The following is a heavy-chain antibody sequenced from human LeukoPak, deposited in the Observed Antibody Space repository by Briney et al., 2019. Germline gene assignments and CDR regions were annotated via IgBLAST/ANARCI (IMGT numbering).Heavy chain of an antibody. CDR1: GGSISSYY. V-gene: IGHV4-4*07. CDR2: IYTSGST. D-gene: IGHD6-13*01. Sequence: PSETLSLTCTVSGGSISSYYWSWIRQPAGKGLEWIGRIYTSGSTNYNPSLKSRVTMSVDASKNQFSLKLSSVTAADTAVYYCARDSGYSSTHYYYYYGMDDWGQGTTVTVSS. J-gene: IGHJ6*02. CDR3: ARDSGYSSTHYYYYYGMDD.